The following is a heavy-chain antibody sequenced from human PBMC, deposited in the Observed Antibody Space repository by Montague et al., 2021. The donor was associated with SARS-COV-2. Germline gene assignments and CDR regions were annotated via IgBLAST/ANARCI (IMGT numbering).Heavy chain of an antibody. Sequence: SVKVSCKASGFTFTSSAVQWVRQARGQRLEWIGWIVVGSGNTNYAQKFQERVTITRDMSTSTAYMELSSLRSEDTAVYRRSHIYCSSTSCIMGAFDIWGQGTMVTVSS. J-gene: IGHJ3*02. CDR1: GFTFTSSA. CDR2: IVVGSGNT. V-gene: IGHV1-58*01. D-gene: IGHD2-2*01. CDR3: SHIYCSSTSCIMGAFDI.